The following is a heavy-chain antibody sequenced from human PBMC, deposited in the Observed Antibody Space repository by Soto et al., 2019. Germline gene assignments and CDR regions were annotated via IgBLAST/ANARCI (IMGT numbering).Heavy chain of an antibody. J-gene: IGHJ4*02. CDR2: IIPIFGTA. Sequence: QVQLVQSGAEVKKPGSSVKVSCKASGGTFSSYAISWVRQAPGQGLEWMGGIIPIFGTANYAQKFQGRVTITADESRSTAYMELSSLRSEDRAVYYCARGARYCSGGSCCSFDYWGQGTLVTVSS. CDR1: GGTFSSYA. CDR3: ARGARYCSGGSCCSFDY. D-gene: IGHD2-15*01. V-gene: IGHV1-69*01.